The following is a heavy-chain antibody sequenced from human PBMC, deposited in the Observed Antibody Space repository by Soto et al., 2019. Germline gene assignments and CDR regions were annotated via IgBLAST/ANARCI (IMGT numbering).Heavy chain of an antibody. CDR2: ISGSGGST. CDR1: GFTFSSYA. J-gene: IGHJ1*01. V-gene: IGHV3-23*01. Sequence: EVQLLESGGGWVQPGGSLRLSCAASGFTFSSYAMSWVRQAPGKGLEWVSAISGSGGSTYYADSVKGRFTISRDNSKNTLYLQMNSLRAEDTAVYYCARHYYGDYYFQHWGQGTLVTVSS. D-gene: IGHD4-17*01. CDR3: ARHYYGDYYFQH.